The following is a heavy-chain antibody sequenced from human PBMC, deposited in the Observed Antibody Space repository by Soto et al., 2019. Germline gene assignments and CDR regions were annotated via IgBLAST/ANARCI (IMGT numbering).Heavy chain of an antibody. Sequence: QLQLQESGPGLVKPSETLSLTCTVSGGSISSSSYYWGWIRQPPGKGLEWIGSIYYSGSTYYNPSLKSRVTISVDTSKNQFSLKLSSVTAADTAVYYCARHEIDYYGSGSYPDYWGQGTLVTVSS. V-gene: IGHV4-39*01. CDR2: IYYSGST. J-gene: IGHJ4*02. CDR3: ARHEIDYYGSGSYPDY. CDR1: GGSISSSSYY. D-gene: IGHD3-10*01.